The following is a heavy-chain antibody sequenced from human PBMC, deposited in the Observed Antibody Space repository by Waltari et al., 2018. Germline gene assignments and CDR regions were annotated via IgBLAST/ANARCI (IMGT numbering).Heavy chain of an antibody. V-gene: IGHV3-48*01. J-gene: IGHJ4*02. CDR3: TSGSYFSGY. Sequence: EVQLVESGGGLVQPGGSLRLSCAASGFTFSSYSMNWVRQAPGKGLAVDTCISSSSSNIYYAYSVKGRLTSARDNAKNSLYLQMKSLRAEDTAVYYCTSGSYFSGYWRQGTLVTVAS. CDR2: ISSSSSNI. D-gene: IGHD1-26*01. CDR1: GFTFSSYS.